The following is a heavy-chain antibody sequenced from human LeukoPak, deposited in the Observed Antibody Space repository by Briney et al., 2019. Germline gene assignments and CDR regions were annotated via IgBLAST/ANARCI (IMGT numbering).Heavy chain of an antibody. J-gene: IGHJ3*02. CDR2: ISAYNGNT. CDR3: ARDQEQWLVLLDAFDI. D-gene: IGHD6-19*01. CDR1: GYTFTSYG. V-gene: IGHV1-18*01. Sequence: ASVKVSCKASGYTFTSYGISWVRQAPGQGLEWMGWISAYNGNTNYAQKLQGRVTMTTDTSTSTAYMELRSLRSDDTAVYHCARDQEQWLVLLDAFDIWGQGTMVTVSS.